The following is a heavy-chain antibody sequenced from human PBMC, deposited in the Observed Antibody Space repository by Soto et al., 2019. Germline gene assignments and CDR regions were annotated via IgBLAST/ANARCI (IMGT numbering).Heavy chain of an antibody. CDR2: IIPIFGAA. D-gene: IGHD3-10*01. CDR1: GGTFSTYA. J-gene: IGHJ5*02. Sequence: QVQLVQSGAEVKKPGSSVKVSCKASGGTFSTYAINWVRQAPGQGLEWMGGIIPIFGAANYAQKFQGRVTITADESTSTAYMELGSLRSEDTAVYYCARVTIVRGVHNWFDPWGQGTLVTVSS. CDR3: ARVTIVRGVHNWFDP. V-gene: IGHV1-69*01.